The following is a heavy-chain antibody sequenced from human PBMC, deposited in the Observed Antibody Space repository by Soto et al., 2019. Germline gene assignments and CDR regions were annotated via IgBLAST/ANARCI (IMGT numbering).Heavy chain of an antibody. CDR2: IYHGGST. D-gene: IGHD3-10*01. CDR3: ARHVAYYYGSGNYCPHRAWFDF. CDR1: GDSISSYY. V-gene: IGHV4-59*08. Sequence: SQTLSLPCTVSGDSISSYYWSWFRQPPGKGLEWIGYIYHGGSTNYNPSLESRVTLSLDASKNQFSLKLSSVTAADTAVYYCARHVAYYYGSGNYCPHRAWFDFWGQRTLDIGSS. J-gene: IGHJ5*01.